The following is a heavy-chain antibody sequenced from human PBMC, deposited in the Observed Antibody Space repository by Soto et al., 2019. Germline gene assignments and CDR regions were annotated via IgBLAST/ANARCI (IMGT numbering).Heavy chain of an antibody. J-gene: IGHJ4*02. Sequence: SETLSLTCTVSGGSISSDSYYWGWLRQPPGKGLDWIGTIYYGGSTSHNPSLRSRVTISIDASKNQFSLELSSVTAADTAVYYCARRGYFSFDFWGQGTLVTVSS. CDR2: IYYGGST. V-gene: IGHV4-39*01. D-gene: IGHD5-12*01. CDR1: GGSISSDSYY. CDR3: ARRGYFSFDF.